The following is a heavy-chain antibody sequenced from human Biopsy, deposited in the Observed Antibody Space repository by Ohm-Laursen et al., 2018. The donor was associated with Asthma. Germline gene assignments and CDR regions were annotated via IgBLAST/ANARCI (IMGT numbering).Heavy chain of an antibody. Sequence: TLSLTCTVSYGSITSGGYYWTWIRQHPGKGLEWVGYVYSSGSTYYNPSLDSRVMISLDTSKNQFSLSLSSVTAADTAVYFCARDLGIVGATPDGFNIWGQGTLVTVSS. D-gene: IGHD1-26*01. CDR1: YGSITSGGYY. J-gene: IGHJ3*02. CDR3: ARDLGIVGATPDGFNI. V-gene: IGHV4-30-4*08. CDR2: VYSSGST.